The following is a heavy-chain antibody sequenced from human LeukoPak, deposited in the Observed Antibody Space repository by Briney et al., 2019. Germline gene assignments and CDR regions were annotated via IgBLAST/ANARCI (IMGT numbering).Heavy chain of an antibody. Sequence: GASVKVSCKASGYTFTSYRISWVRQAPGQGLEWMGWISAYNGNTNYAQKLQGRVTMTTDTSTSTAYMELRSLRSDDTAVYYCARDRSPGIAAAGTPSEVWGKGTTVTISS. V-gene: IGHV1-18*01. CDR3: ARDRSPGIAAAGTPSEV. D-gene: IGHD6-13*01. J-gene: IGHJ6*04. CDR2: ISAYNGNT. CDR1: GYTFTSYR.